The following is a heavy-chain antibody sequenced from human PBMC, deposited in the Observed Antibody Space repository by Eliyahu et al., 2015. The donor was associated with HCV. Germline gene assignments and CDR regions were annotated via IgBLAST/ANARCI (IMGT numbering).Heavy chain of an antibody. CDR3: AKDKDSRWFGELFDY. D-gene: IGHD3-10*01. CDR1: GFXFDXYT. J-gene: IGHJ4*02. CDR2: ISWDGGST. V-gene: IGHV3-43*01. Sequence: EVQLVESGGVVVQPGGSLRLSCAASGFXFDXYTMHWVRQAPGRGLGWVSLISWDGGSTYYADSVKGRFTISRDNSKNFLYLQMNSLRTEDTALYYCAKDKDSRWFGELFDYWGQGTLVTVSS.